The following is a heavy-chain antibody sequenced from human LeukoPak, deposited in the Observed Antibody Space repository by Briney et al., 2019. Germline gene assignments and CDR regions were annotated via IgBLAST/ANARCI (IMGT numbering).Heavy chain of an antibody. CDR2: IRYDGSNK. CDR1: GFTFSSYG. V-gene: IGHV3-30*02. CDR3: AKVMATVTTPFDY. J-gene: IGHJ4*02. D-gene: IGHD4-17*01. Sequence: PGGSLRLSCAASGFTFSSYGMHWVRQAPGKGLEGVAFIRYDGSNKYYADSVKGRFTISRDNSKNTLYLQMNSLRAEDTAVYYCAKVMATVTTPFDYWGQGTLVTVSS.